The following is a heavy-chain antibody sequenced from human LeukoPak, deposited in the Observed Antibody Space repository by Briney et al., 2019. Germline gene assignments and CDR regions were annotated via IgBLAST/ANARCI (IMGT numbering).Heavy chain of an antibody. V-gene: IGHV1-2*02. CDR3: AREKINYGSANWFDP. D-gene: IGHD3-10*01. J-gene: IGHJ5*02. CDR1: GYSFTGYY. CDR2: INPNSGGT. Sequence: ASVKVSCKASGYSFTGYYMHWVRQVPGQGLEWMGWINPNSGGTNYAQKFQGRVTMTRDTSISTAYMELRRLRSDDTAVYYCAREKINYGSANWFDPWGQGTLVTVSS.